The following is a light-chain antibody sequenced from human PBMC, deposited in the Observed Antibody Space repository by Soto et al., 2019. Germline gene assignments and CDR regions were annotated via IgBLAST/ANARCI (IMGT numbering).Light chain of an antibody. CDR2: EGS. CDR3: CSYAGSRV. Sequence: QSALTQPASVSGSPGQSITISCTGTSSDVGSYNLVSWYQQHPGKPPKLMIYEGSKRPSGVSNHFSGYKSRNTASLTISGLQAEDEADYYCCSYAGSRVFGGGTKLTVL. J-gene: IGLJ3*02. V-gene: IGLV2-23*01. CDR1: SSDVGSYNL.